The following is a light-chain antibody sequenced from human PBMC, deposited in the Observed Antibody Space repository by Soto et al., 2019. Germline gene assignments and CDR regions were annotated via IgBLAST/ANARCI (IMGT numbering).Light chain of an antibody. CDR1: SSDVGSYNL. V-gene: IGLV2-23*01. CDR2: EDS. Sequence: QSALTQPASVSGSPGQSITISCTGTSSDVGSYNLVSWYQHHPGKAPKLMIYEDSKRPSGVSNRFSGSKSGNTASLTISGLQAEDEADYYCSSYAGGNNWVFGGGTKLTVL. J-gene: IGLJ3*02. CDR3: SSYAGGNNWV.